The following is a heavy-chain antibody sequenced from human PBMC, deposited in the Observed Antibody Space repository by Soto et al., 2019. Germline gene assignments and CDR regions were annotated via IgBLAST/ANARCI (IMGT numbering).Heavy chain of an antibody. CDR3: ARFGKRSQAAAGTRLLDYYYYMDV. Sequence: PSETLSLTCTVSGGSISGYYWSWIRQPPGKGLEWIGYIYYSGSTNYNPSLKSRVTISVDTSKKQFSLRLSFVTAADTAVYYCARFGKRSQAAAGTRLLDYYYYMDVWGKGTTVTVSS. D-gene: IGHD6-13*01. J-gene: IGHJ6*03. CDR2: IYYSGST. V-gene: IGHV4-59*01. CDR1: GGSISGYY.